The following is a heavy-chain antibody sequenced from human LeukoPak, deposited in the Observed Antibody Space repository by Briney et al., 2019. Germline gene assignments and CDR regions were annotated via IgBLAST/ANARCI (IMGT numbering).Heavy chain of an antibody. CDR3: AKESDYDRAGFDY. D-gene: IGHD5-12*01. CDR1: GFTFSSYG. Sequence: GRSLRLSCAASGFTFSSYGMHWVRQAPGKGLEWVAVIWYDGNNKYYADSVKGRFTISRDNSKNTLYLQLNSLRAEDTAVYYCAKESDYDRAGFDYWGQGTPVTVSS. V-gene: IGHV3-33*06. J-gene: IGHJ4*02. CDR2: IWYDGNNK.